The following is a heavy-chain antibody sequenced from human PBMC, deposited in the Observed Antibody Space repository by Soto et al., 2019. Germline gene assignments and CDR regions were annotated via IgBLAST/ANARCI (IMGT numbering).Heavy chain of an antibody. D-gene: IGHD6-19*01. Sequence: EVQLVESGGGLVQPGGSLRLSCAASGFRFNIYSMNWVRQAPGKGLEWSAYITSDTNTIKYADSVKGRFTISRDNARNLVYLQMNSLRDEDTAVYYCARSVEGHFDYWGQGTGVTVSS. CDR2: ITSDTNTI. CDR3: ARSVEGHFDY. V-gene: IGHV3-48*02. J-gene: IGHJ4*02. CDR1: GFRFNIYS.